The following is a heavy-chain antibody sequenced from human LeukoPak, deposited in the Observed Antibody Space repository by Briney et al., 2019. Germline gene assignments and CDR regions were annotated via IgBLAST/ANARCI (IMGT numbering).Heavy chain of an antibody. CDR3: ARSRQLELRTPWYFDY. CDR1: GYTFTGYY. CDR2: ISPKSGGT. V-gene: IGHV1-2*02. J-gene: IGHJ4*02. D-gene: IGHD1-7*01. Sequence: ASVKVSCKASGYTFTGYYMHWVRQAPGQGLEWMGWISPKSGGTDSAQKYQDRVTMTRDTSISTAYMELSRLRSDDTAVYYCARSRQLELRTPWYFDYWGQGTLVTVSS.